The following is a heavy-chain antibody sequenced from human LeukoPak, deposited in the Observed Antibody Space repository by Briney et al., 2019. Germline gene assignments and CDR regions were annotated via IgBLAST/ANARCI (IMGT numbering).Heavy chain of an antibody. V-gene: IGHV1-2*02. Sequence: ASVKVSCKASGYTFTGYYMHWVRQAPGQGLEWMGWINPNSGGTNYAQKFQGRVTMTRDTSISTAYMELSRLRSDDTAVYYCARGDTTVTIDSGLGYWGQGTLVIVSS. CDR2: INPNSGGT. CDR1: GYTFTGYY. CDR3: ARGDTTVTIDSGLGY. J-gene: IGHJ4*02. D-gene: IGHD4-17*01.